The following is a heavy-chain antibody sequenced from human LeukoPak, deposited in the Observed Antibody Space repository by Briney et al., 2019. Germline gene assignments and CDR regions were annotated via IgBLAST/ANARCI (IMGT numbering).Heavy chain of an antibody. CDR3: AKVGDSSGYHFDY. CDR2: ISSSSSYI. CDR1: GFTFSSYS. J-gene: IGHJ4*02. D-gene: IGHD3-22*01. V-gene: IGHV3-21*04. Sequence: GGSLRLSCAASGFTFSSYSMNWVRQAPGKGLEWVSSISSSSSYIYYADSVKGRFTISRDNAKNSLYLQMNSLRAEDTALYYCAKVGDSSGYHFDYWGQGTLVTVSS.